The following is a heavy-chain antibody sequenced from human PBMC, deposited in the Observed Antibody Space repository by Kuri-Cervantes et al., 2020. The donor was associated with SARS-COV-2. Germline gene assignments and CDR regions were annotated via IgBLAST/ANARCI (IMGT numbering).Heavy chain of an antibody. CDR2: ISSSSSTI. D-gene: IGHD4-17*01. CDR3: ASTVTTPY. J-gene: IGHJ4*02. CDR1: GFTLSSYS. V-gene: IGHV3-48*01. Sequence: GESLKISCAASGFTLSSYSMNWVRQAPGKGLEWVSHISSSSSTIHYADSVKGRFTISRDNSKNTLYLQMNSLRAEDTAVYYCASTVTTPYWGQGTLVTVSS.